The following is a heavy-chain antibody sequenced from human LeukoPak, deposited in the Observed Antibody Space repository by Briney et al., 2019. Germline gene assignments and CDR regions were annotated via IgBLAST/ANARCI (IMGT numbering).Heavy chain of an antibody. V-gene: IGHV4-34*01. CDR2: INDSGRT. J-gene: IGHJ3*02. D-gene: IGHD5-18*01. CDR3: AGYSYGIWDAFDI. Sequence: SETLSLTCGVYGGSLSGYFWSWIRQPPGKGLEWIGEINDSGRTNYNPPLKSRVTISVDTSKNQFSLKVISVTAADTAVYYCAGYSYGIWDAFDIWGQGTMVTVSS. CDR1: GGSLSGYF.